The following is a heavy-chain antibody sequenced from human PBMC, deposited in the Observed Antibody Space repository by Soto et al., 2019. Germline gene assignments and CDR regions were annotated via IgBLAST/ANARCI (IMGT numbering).Heavy chain of an antibody. CDR1: GFTFSSYA. CDR2: ISYDGSNK. D-gene: IGHD2-15*01. V-gene: IGHV3-30-3*01. CDR3: ARDHPLVVVVAATPYFDY. J-gene: IGHJ4*02. Sequence: QVQLVESGGGVVQPGRSLRLSCAASGFTFSSYAMHWVRQAPGKGLEWVAVISYDGSNKYYADSVKGRFTISRDNSKNTLYLQMNSLRAEDTAVYYCARDHPLVVVVAATPYFDYWGQGTLVTVSS.